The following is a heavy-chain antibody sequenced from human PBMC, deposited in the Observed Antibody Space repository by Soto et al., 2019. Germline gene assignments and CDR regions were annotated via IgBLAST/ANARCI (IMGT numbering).Heavy chain of an antibody. J-gene: IGHJ6*02. D-gene: IGHD2-8*01. Sequence: GGSLRLSCAASGFTVSSNYMSWVRQAPGKGLEWVSVIYSGGSTYYADSVKGRFTISRDNSKNTLHLQMNSLRAEDTAVYYCASHDGPGGYYYYGMDVWGQGTTVTVSS. CDR1: GFTVSSNY. CDR2: IYSGGST. V-gene: IGHV3-53*01. CDR3: ASHDGPGGYYYYGMDV.